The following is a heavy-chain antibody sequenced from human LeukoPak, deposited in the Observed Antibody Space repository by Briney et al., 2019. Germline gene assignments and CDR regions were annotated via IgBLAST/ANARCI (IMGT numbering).Heavy chain of an antibody. Sequence: GGSLRLSCAASGFTFSSYWMSWVRQAPGKGLEWVSYISSSSSTIYYADSVKGRFTISRDNAKNSLYLQMNSLRAEDTAVYYCARDPWDYYDSSGYYYHHFDYWGQGTLVTVSS. CDR1: GFTFSSYW. CDR3: ARDPWDYYDSSGYYYHHFDY. J-gene: IGHJ4*02. D-gene: IGHD3-22*01. V-gene: IGHV3-48*01. CDR2: ISSSSSTI.